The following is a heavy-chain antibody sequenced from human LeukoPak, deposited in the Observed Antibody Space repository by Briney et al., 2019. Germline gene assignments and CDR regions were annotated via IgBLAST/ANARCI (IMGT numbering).Heavy chain of an antibody. J-gene: IGHJ4*02. CDR3: ARDGATGVFEN. D-gene: IGHD4/OR15-4a*01. Sequence: KTSETLSLTCTVSGYSISSDYYWGWIRQHPGKGLEWIGHIYYSGSPSYNPSLKSRVTISMDTSKNLFSLNLTSVTAADTAVYFCARDGATGVFENWGQGTPVAVSS. CDR1: GYSISSDYY. CDR2: IYYSGSP. V-gene: IGHV4-31*03.